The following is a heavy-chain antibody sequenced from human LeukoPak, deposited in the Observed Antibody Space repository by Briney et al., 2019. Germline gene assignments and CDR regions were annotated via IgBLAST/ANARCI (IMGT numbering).Heavy chain of an antibody. CDR3: ARGLTYLWFGELEFDY. Sequence: GASVTVSCKASGYTFTSYGISWVRQAPGQGLEWMGWISAYNGNTNYAQKLQGRVTMTTDTSTSTAYMELRSLRSDDTAVYYCARGLTYLWFGELEFDYWGQGTLVTVPS. CDR1: GYTFTSYG. CDR2: ISAYNGNT. D-gene: IGHD3-10*01. J-gene: IGHJ4*02. V-gene: IGHV1-18*01.